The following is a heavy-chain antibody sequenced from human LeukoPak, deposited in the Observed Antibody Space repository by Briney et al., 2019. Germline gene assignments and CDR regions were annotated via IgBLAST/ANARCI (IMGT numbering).Heavy chain of an antibody. CDR2: MNPDSGDT. D-gene: IGHD5-12*01. J-gene: IGHJ3*01. V-gene: IGHV1-8*01. CDR1: GYTFTSFD. CDR3: ASRTSSGYDYDVFDL. Sequence: ASVKVSCKASGYTFTSFDINWVRQTAGQGLEWMGWMNPDSGDTGYAPKFQGRVIMTRNTSIRTAHMELSSLTSEDTAVYYCASRTSSGYDYDVFDLWGQGTVVTVSS.